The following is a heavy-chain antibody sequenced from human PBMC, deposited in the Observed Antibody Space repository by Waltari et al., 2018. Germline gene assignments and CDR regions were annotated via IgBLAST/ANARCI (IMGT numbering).Heavy chain of an antibody. V-gene: IGHV1-2*02. CDR2: INPNGGGT. D-gene: IGHD6-13*01. CDR1: GYTFTGYY. CDR3: ARVQASSSWADFDY. J-gene: IGHJ4*02. Sequence: QVQLVQSGAEVKKPGASVKVSCKASGYTFTGYYMHWVRQAPGQGLEWMGWINPNGGGTHCAQKFQGRVTITRETSISTAYMELSRLRSDDTAVYYCARVQASSSWADFDYWGQGTLVTVSS.